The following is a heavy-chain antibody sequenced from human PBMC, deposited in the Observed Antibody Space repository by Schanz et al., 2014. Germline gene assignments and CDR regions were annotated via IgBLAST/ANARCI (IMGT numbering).Heavy chain of an antibody. CDR2: INTASGNT. CDR3: ARGRGCTGGSCYSWFDL. V-gene: IGHV1-3*03. CDR1: GYTFTDYP. J-gene: IGHJ5*02. Sequence: QVQLVQSGAEVKKPGASVKVSCKTSGYTFTDYPINWVRQAPGRRLEWMGWINTASGNTRYSEAFQGRVTMTRNTSRSTAYMELSSLRSEDTAVYYCARGRGCTGGSCYSWFDLWGQGTLVTVAS. D-gene: IGHD2-15*01.